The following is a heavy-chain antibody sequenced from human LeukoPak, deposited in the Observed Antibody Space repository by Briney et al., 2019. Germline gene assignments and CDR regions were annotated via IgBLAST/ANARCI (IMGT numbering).Heavy chain of an antibody. D-gene: IGHD3-16*02. CDR3: ARGGYDYVWGSYRLFDY. CDR2: ISSSSSYI. V-gene: IGHV3-21*01. CDR1: GFTLSSYS. J-gene: IGHJ4*02. Sequence: GGSLRLSCAASGFTLSSYSMNWVRQAPGKRLEWVSSISSSSSYIYYADSVKGRFTISRDNAKNSLYLQMNSLRAEDTAVYYCARGGYDYVWGSYRLFDYWGQGTLVTVSS.